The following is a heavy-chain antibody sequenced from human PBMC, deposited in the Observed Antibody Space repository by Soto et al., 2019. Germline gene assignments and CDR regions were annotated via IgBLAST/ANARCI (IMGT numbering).Heavy chain of an antibody. CDR2: INPSGGST. CDR1: GYTFTSYY. J-gene: IGHJ4*02. CDR3: ARGGEGGDIVLMVYATYFDY. V-gene: IGHV1-46*03. D-gene: IGHD2-8*01. Sequence: ASVKVSCKASGYTFTSYYMHWVRQAPGQGLEWMGIINPSGGSTSYAQKFQGRVTMTRDTSTSTVYMELSSLRSEDTAVYYCARGGEGGDIVLMVYATYFDYWGQGTLVTVSS.